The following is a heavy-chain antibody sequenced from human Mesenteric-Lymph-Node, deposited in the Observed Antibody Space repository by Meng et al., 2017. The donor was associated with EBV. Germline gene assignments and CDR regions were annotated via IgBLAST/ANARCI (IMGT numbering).Heavy chain of an antibody. Sequence: QVALQEPGPGLVKPSETLSLPCTVSGGSISSSSYYWGWIRQPPGQGLEWIGSFYYSGSTYYNPSLKSRVTISEHTSKNQFSLKLSSVTAADTAVYYCARVLLRGVILLWGQGTLVTVSS. CDR2: FYYSGST. CDR1: GGSISSSSYY. V-gene: IGHV4-39*07. D-gene: IGHD3-10*01. CDR3: ARVLLRGVILL. J-gene: IGHJ4*02.